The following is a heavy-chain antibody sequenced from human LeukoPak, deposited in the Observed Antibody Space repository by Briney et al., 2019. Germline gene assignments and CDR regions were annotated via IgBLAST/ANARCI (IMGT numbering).Heavy chain of an antibody. CDR2: ISSSGSTL. CDR3: ARNLPTYYYDSSGYFDY. Sequence: PGGSLRLSCAASGFTLSSYEMNWVRESPGKGLEWVSYISSSGSTLYYADSVKGRFTISRDNAKNSLYLQMNSLRAEDTAVYYCARNLPTYYYDSSGYFDYWGQGTLVTVSS. D-gene: IGHD3-22*01. V-gene: IGHV3-48*03. CDR1: GFTLSSYE. J-gene: IGHJ4*02.